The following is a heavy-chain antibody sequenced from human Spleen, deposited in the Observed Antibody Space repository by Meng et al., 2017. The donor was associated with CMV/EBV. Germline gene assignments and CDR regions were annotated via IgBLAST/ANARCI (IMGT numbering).Heavy chain of an antibody. V-gene: IGHV3-7*01. CDR1: GFTFNNYA. CDR2: IKQDGSEK. Sequence: GESLKISCAASGFTFNNYAVSWVRQAPGKGLEWVANIKQDGSEKYYVGSVKGRFTISRDNAKNSLYLQMNSLRAEDTAVYYCARDPRVKSYVVVPAASDYWGQGTMVTVSS. J-gene: IGHJ4*02. CDR3: ARDPRVKSYVVVPAASDY. D-gene: IGHD2-2*01.